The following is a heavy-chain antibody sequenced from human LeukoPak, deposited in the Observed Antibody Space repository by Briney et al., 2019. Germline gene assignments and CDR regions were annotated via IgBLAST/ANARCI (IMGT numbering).Heavy chain of an antibody. CDR1: GFILSKYS. CDR3: ARDYYGRFDY. J-gene: IGHJ4*02. CDR2: ISSSSSYI. D-gene: IGHD3-10*01. Sequence: GGSLRLSCAASGFILSKYSMNWVRQAPGKGLEWVSSISSSSSYIYYADSVKGRFTISRDNAKNSLYLQMNSLRAEDTAVYYCARDYYGRFDYWGQGTLDTVSS. V-gene: IGHV3-21*01.